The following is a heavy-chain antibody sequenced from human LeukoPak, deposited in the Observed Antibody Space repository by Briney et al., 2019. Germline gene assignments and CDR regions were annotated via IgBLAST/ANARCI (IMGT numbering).Heavy chain of an antibody. CDR3: AKSGGSSGYYRNYFDY. D-gene: IGHD3-22*01. CDR2: IYYSGST. J-gene: IGHJ4*02. V-gene: IGHV4-39*01. Sequence: PSETLSLTCTVSGGSISSSSYYWGWIRQPPGKGLEWIGSIYYSGSTYYNPSLKSRVTISVDTSKNQFSLKLSSVTAADTAVYYCAKSGGSSGYYRNYFDYWGQGTLVTVSS. CDR1: GGSISSSSYY.